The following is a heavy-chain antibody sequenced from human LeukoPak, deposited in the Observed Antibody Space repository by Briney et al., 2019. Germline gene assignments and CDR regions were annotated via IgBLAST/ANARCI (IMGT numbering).Heavy chain of an antibody. J-gene: IGHJ5*02. CDR2: IIPIFGTA. V-gene: IGHV1-69*05. Sequence: SVKVSCKASGGTFSSYAISWLRQAPGQGLEWMGGIIPIFGTANYAQKFRGRVTITTDESTSTAYMELSSLRSEDTAVYYCARGVVPAANNNWFDPWGQGTLVTVSS. CDR3: ARGVVPAANNNWFDP. CDR1: GGTFSSYA. D-gene: IGHD2-2*01.